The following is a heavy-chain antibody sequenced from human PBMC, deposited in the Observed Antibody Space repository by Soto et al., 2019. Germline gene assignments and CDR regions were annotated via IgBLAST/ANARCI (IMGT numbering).Heavy chain of an antibody. Sequence: GGSLRLSCAASGFTFSDYYMSWIRQAPGKGLEWVSYISSSGSTIYYADSVKGRFTISRDNAKNSLYMQMNSLRAEDTAVYYCARVVGYCSSNSCYENGWFDPWGQGTLVTVSS. CDR1: GFTFSDYY. CDR2: ISSSGSTI. J-gene: IGHJ5*02. CDR3: ARVVGYCSSNSCYENGWFDP. D-gene: IGHD2-2*01. V-gene: IGHV3-11*01.